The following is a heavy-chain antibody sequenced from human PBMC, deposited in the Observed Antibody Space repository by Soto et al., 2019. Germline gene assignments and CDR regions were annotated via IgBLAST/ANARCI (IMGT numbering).Heavy chain of an antibody. J-gene: IGHJ4*02. CDR2: INHSGST. CDR3: VRGQDYYDSSGYPI. Sequence: SETLSLTCAVYGGSFSGYYWSWIRQPPGKGLEWIGEINHSGSTNYNPSLKSRVTISVDTSKNQFSLKLSSVTAADTAVYYCVRGQDYYDSSGYPIWGQGTLVTVSS. CDR1: GGSFSGYY. V-gene: IGHV4-34*01. D-gene: IGHD3-22*01.